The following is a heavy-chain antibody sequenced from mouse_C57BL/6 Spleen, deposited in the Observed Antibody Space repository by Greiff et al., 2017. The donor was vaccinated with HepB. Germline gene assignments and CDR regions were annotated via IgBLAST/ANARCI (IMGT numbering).Heavy chain of an antibody. J-gene: IGHJ1*03. V-gene: IGHV1-64*01. CDR2: IHPNSGST. CDR3: ARSGGSSRDWYFDV. Sequence: QVQLKQSGAELVKPGASVKLSCKASGYTFTSYWMHWVKQRPGQGLEWIGMIHPNSGSTNYNEKFKSKATLTVDKSSSTAYMQLSSLTSEDSAVYYCARSGGSSRDWYFDVWGTGTTVTVSS. CDR1: GYTFTSYW. D-gene: IGHD1-1*01.